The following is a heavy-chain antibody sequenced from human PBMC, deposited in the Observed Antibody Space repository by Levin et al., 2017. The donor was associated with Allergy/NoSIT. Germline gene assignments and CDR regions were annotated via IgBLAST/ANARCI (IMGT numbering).Heavy chain of an antibody. CDR2: IYYSGAT. CDR1: GGSISSSSYY. V-gene: IGHV4-39*07. Sequence: SETLSLTCTVSGGSISSSSYYWGWIRQPPGTGLEWIGSIYYSGATYYNPSLKSRVTVSVDTSKNQFSLKLSSVTAADTAVYYCASISSTSYYYGMDVWGQGTTVTVSS. CDR3: ASISSTSYYYGMDV. J-gene: IGHJ6*02. D-gene: IGHD2-2*01.